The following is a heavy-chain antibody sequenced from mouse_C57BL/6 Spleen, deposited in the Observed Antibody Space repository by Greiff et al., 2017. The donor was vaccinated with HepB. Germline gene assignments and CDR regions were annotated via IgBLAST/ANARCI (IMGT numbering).Heavy chain of an antibody. J-gene: IGHJ4*01. Sequence: VQLQQSGPGLVQPSQCLSITCTVSGFSLTSYGVHWVRQSPGKGLEWLGVIWSGGSTDYNAAFISRLSISKDNSKSQVFFKMNSLQADDTAIYYGARSYYGSSPHYYAMDYWGQGTSVTVSS. CDR2: IWSGGST. CDR1: GFSLTSYG. V-gene: IGHV2-2*01. CDR3: ARSYYGSSPHYYAMDY. D-gene: IGHD1-1*01.